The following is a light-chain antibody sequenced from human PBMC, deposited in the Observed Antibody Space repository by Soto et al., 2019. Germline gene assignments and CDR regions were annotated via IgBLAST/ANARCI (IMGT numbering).Light chain of an antibody. J-gene: IGKJ4*01. V-gene: IGKV3-15*01. CDR2: GAS. CDR3: QQYNNWPLT. Sequence: EIVMTQSPATLSVSPGERATLSCRASQSVSSNLAWYQQKLGQAPRLLIYGASTRATGIQARFSGSGSGTEFTLTISSLQSEDFAVYYCQQYNNWPLTVGGGTKVEIK. CDR1: QSVSSN.